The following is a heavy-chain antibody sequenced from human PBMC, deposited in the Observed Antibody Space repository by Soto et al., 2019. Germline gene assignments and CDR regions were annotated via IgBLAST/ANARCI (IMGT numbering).Heavy chain of an antibody. CDR1: GFTFTNYA. D-gene: IGHD3-10*01. Sequence: EVHLLESGGGLVKPGGSLRLSCAASGFTFTNYAMTWVRQAPGKGLEWVSSISGGDGDTSYADSVKGRFTISRDNSENTMLLQMNSLRPDDTAVYYCAKDRFTSTVRKYWFFDLWGRGTLVTVSS. CDR3: AKDRFTSTVRKYWFFDL. CDR2: ISGGDGDT. V-gene: IGHV3-23*01. J-gene: IGHJ2*01.